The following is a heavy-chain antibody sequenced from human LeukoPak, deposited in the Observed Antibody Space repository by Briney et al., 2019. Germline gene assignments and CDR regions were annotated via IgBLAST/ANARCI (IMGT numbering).Heavy chain of an antibody. Sequence: SQTLSLTCAISGDSVSSSSAAWNWIRQSPSRGLEWLGRTYYRSKWYNDYAVSVKSRITINPDTSKNQFSLQLNSVTPEDTAVYYCARDRGYYYDSSGYWFDPWGQGTLVTVSS. D-gene: IGHD3-22*01. V-gene: IGHV6-1*01. CDR3: ARDRGYYYDSSGYWFDP. CDR1: GDSVSSSSAA. CDR2: TYYRSKWYN. J-gene: IGHJ5*02.